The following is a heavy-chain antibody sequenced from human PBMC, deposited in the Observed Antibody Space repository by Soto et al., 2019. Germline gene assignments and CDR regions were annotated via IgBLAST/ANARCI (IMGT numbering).Heavy chain of an antibody. D-gene: IGHD2-15*01. V-gene: IGHV1-18*01. J-gene: IGHJ2*01. CDR1: GYTFTNYG. Sequence: QVPLVQSGSEVKKPGASVKVSCMASGYTFTNYGISRVRQAPGQGLEWMGWIRAYNANTTHAQKLQVRVTRTTDTCTNTDYMELRSLRSDDTAVYYCARCYCSVGSCYSCWHFDLWGRGALVTVSS. CDR3: ARCYCSVGSCYSCWHFDL. CDR2: IRAYNANT.